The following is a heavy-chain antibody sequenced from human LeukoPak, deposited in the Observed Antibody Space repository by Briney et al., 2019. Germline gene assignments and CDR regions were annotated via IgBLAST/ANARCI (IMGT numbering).Heavy chain of an antibody. CDR2: INHSGST. V-gene: IGHV4-34*01. Sequence: SETLSLTCAAYGGSFSGYYWSWIRQPPGKGLEWIGEINHSGSTNYSPSLRSRVTISVDTTKNQFSLKLSSVTAADTAVYYCARIREKYSSSSKFDYWGQETLVTVSS. D-gene: IGHD6-6*01. CDR1: GGSFSGYY. CDR3: ARIREKYSSSSKFDY. J-gene: IGHJ4*02.